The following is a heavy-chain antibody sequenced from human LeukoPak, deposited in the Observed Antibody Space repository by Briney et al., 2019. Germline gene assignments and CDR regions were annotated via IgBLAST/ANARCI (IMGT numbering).Heavy chain of an antibody. CDR1: GGSISSYY. CDR2: IFYSGTT. CDR3: ARGSIVATRFDY. D-gene: IGHD5-12*01. V-gene: IGHV4-59*01. Sequence: SETLSLTCTVSGGSISSYYWSWIRQPPGKGLEWIGNIFYSGTTDYNPSLKSRVTISVDTSKNQFSLKLSSVTAADTAVYYCARGSIVATRFDYWGQGTPVTVSS. J-gene: IGHJ4*02.